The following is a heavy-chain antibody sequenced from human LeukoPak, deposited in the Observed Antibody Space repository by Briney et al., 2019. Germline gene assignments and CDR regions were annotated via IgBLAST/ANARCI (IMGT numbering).Heavy chain of an antibody. CDR1: GFTFSTYN. Sequence: GGSLRLSCAASGFTFSTYNMNWVRHAPGKGLEWISSITSSSSYIYYADSVKGRFTISRDNAKNSLFLRMNNLSPDDTAVYFCARDPYSGNYGNYYYYYMDVWGKGTTVTISS. CDR3: ARDPYSGNYGNYYYYYMDV. D-gene: IGHD1-26*01. V-gene: IGHV3-21*06. CDR2: ITSSSSYI. J-gene: IGHJ6*03.